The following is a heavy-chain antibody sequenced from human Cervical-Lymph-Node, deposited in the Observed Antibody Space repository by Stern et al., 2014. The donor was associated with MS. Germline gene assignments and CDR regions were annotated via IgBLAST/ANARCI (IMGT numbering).Heavy chain of an antibody. J-gene: IGHJ6*02. CDR1: GFTFSSYW. CDR2: INGDGSST. Sequence: VQLVQSGGGLVQPGGSLRLSCAASGFTFSSYWMHWVRQDPGKGLVWVSRINGDGSSTSYADSVRGRFTISRDNAKNTLYLQMNSVRADDTALYYCAREMTILDPYYYYYYSMDVWGQGTTVTVSS. D-gene: IGHD3-3*01. V-gene: IGHV3-74*01. CDR3: AREMTILDPYYYYYYSMDV.